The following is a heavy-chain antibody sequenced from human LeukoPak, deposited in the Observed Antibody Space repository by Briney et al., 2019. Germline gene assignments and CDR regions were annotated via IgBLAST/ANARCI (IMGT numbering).Heavy chain of an antibody. CDR1: GYTFSNYG. CDR2: ISAYNGDT. CDR3: ARGPYCSSTSCYGAYYSYYGMDV. Sequence: ASVTVSFKTSGYTFSNYGISWVRQAPGQGLEWMGWISAYNGDTDYAQEFQGRVTMTTDTSTSTAYMQLRSLRSDDTAVYYCARGPYCSSTSCYGAYYSYYGMDVWGQGTTVTVSS. V-gene: IGHV1-18*01. D-gene: IGHD2-2*01. J-gene: IGHJ6*02.